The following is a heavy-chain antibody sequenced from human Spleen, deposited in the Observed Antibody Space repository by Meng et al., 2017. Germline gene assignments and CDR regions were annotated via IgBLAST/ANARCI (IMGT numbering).Heavy chain of an antibody. Sequence: QPQRQESGPGLVKPPEALSLTCSVAGGSISTSGYYWGWIRQPPGKGLEWIGSIGHSGITYYTPSLKSRVTVSIDTSKSQFSLKLTSVTAADTAVYYCVRSSGWVRTGFDPWGQGTLVTVSS. J-gene: IGHJ5*02. D-gene: IGHD6-19*01. V-gene: IGHV4-39*01. CDR3: VRSSGWVRTGFDP. CDR1: GGSISTSGYY. CDR2: IGHSGIT.